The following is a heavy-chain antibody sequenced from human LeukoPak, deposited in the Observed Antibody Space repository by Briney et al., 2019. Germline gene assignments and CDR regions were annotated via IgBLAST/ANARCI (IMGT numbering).Heavy chain of an antibody. J-gene: IGHJ6*02. CDR2: IKQDGSEK. V-gene: IGHV3-7*01. CDR3: ARAPIVVVPATGYYYYYGMDV. D-gene: IGHD2-2*01. CDR1: GFTFSSYW. Sequence: GGSLRLSCAASGFTFSSYWMSWVRQAPGKGLEWVANIKQDGSEKYYVDSVKGRFTISRDNAKNSLYLQMNSLRAEDTAVYYCARAPIVVVPATGYYYYYGMDVWGQGTTVTVSS.